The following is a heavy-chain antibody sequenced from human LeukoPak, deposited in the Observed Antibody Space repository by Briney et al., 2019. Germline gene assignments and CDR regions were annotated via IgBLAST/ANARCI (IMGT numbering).Heavy chain of an antibody. Sequence: ASVKVSCKASGYTFTSYAMHWVRQAPGQRLEWMGWINAGNGNTKYSQKFQGRVTITRDTSASTAYMELSSLRSEDTAVYYCARDRRPVVPAADPIDYWGQGTLVTVSS. V-gene: IGHV1-3*01. D-gene: IGHD2-2*01. CDR3: ARDRRPVVPAADPIDY. CDR1: GYTFTSYA. CDR2: INAGNGNT. J-gene: IGHJ4*02.